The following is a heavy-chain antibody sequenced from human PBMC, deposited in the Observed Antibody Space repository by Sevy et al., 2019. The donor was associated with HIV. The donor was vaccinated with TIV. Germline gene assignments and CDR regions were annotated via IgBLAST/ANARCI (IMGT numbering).Heavy chain of an antibody. CDR2: IYYSGST. CDR3: ARSFGVVNYWFDP. CDR1: GGSISSYY. V-gene: IGHV4-59*01. D-gene: IGHD3-3*01. J-gene: IGHJ5*02. Sequence: SETLSLTCTVSGGSISSYYWSWIRQPPGKGLEWIGYIYYSGSTNYNPSLKSRVTISVDTSKNQFSLKLSSVTAADTAVYYCARSFGVVNYWFDPWGQGTLVTVSS.